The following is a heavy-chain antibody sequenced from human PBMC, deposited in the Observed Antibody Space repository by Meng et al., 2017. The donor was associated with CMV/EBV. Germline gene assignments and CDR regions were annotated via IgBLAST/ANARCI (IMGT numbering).Heavy chain of an antibody. CDR2: IYSGGST. CDR1: GFTVSSNY. CDR3: KIVVVPAAIRGTYGMDV. J-gene: IGHJ6*02. D-gene: IGHD2-2*02. V-gene: IGHV3-66*02. Sequence: GESLKISCAASGFTVSSNYMSWVRQAPGKGLEWVSVIYSGGSTYYADSVKGRFIISRDNSKNTLYLQMNSLRAEDTAVYYCKIVVVPAAIRGTYGMDVWGQGTTVTVSS.